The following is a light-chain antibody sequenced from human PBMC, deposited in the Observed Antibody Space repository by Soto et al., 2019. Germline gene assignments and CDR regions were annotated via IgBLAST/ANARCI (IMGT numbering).Light chain of an antibody. V-gene: IGKV1-5*03. CDR3: QQYNSYPLT. J-gene: IGKJ5*01. Sequence: DIQMTQSPSTLSASVGDRVTITCRASQSISSLLAWYQQKPGRGPTLLIYKASNLESGVPSRFSGSGSGTDFSLTISSLQPDDSATYYCQQYNSYPLTFGQGTRLEIK. CDR1: QSISSL. CDR2: KAS.